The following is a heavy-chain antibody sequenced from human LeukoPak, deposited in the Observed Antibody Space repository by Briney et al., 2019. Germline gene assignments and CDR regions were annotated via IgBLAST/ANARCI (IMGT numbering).Heavy chain of an antibody. CDR3: ARVPVIPGTHYFYHGMDV. CDR1: GFTFSSFW. CDR2: INIDGSDT. Sequence: PGGSLRLSCAASGFTFSSFWMHWVRQAPGKGLVWVSHINIDGSDTNYADSVRGRFTISRDNAKNTLFLQMNSLRAGDTAVYYCARVPVIPGTHYFYHGMDVWGQGTTVTVS. D-gene: IGHD6-13*01. J-gene: IGHJ6*02. V-gene: IGHV3-74*01.